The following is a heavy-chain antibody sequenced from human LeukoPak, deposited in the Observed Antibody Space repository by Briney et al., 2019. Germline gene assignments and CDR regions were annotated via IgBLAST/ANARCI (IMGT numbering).Heavy chain of an antibody. Sequence: GGSLRLSCAASGFTFSSYDMSWVRQAPGKGLEWVSAISGSGGSTYYADSVKGRFTISRDNSKNTLYLQMNSLRAEDTAVYYCAKDGSGSYYSNDWGQGTLVTVSS. V-gene: IGHV3-23*01. CDR2: ISGSGGST. J-gene: IGHJ4*02. D-gene: IGHD3-10*01. CDR1: GFTFSSYD. CDR3: AKDGSGSYYSND.